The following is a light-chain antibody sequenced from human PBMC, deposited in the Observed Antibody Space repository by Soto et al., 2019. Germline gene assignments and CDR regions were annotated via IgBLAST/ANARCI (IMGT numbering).Light chain of an antibody. Sequence: DIQMTQSPSTLSASVGDRVTITCRASQSISSWLAWYQQKPGTAPNLQIYKASTLQSGVPSRFSGSGSGTEFTLTISSLQPDDSATYYCQQYNDNWTFGQGTKVEIK. J-gene: IGKJ1*01. CDR2: KAS. CDR1: QSISSW. CDR3: QQYNDNWT. V-gene: IGKV1-5*03.